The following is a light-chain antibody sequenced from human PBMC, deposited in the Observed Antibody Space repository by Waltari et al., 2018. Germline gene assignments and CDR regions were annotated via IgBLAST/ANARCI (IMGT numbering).Light chain of an antibody. J-gene: IGLJ1*01. Sequence: QSALTQPASVSGSPGQSITIPCTGTSSDVGNYNYVSWYQQHPGKVPKLSIYGVSNRPSGVSNRFSGSKSGNTASLTISGLQAEDEADYYCSSYTGGSTFYVFGTGTKVAVL. CDR3: SSYTGGSTFYV. CDR1: SSDVGNYNY. CDR2: GVS. V-gene: IGLV2-14*01.